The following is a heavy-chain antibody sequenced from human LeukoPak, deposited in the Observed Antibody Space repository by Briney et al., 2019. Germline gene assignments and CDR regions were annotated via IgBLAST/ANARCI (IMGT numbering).Heavy chain of an antibody. CDR1: AFAFSTYC. CDR2: IKQDGSEK. V-gene: IGHV3-7*01. D-gene: IGHD2-15*01. J-gene: IGHJ4*02. CDR3: ESFGRALGRPFDY. Sequence: GGSLRLSCAASAFAFSTYCMSWVRQTPGKGLEWVANIKQDGSEKYYVDSVRGRFTISRDNAKNSLYLQMNNLRAEDTAVYYCESFGRALGRPFDYWGQGTLVTVSS.